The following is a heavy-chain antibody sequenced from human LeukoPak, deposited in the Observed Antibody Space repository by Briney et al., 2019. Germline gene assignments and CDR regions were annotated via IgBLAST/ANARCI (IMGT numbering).Heavy chain of an antibody. V-gene: IGHV3-74*01. CDR3: ARENYSDSRSLDI. J-gene: IGHJ3*02. D-gene: IGHD3-22*01. CDR1: GFTFSSYW. Sequence: GGSLRLSCAVSGFTFSSYWMLWVRQTPGKGLVWVSRIDRDGNITSYADSVKGRFTISRDNAKNTLYLQMNSLRAEDTAVYYCARENYSDSRSLDIWGQGTMVTVSS. CDR2: IDRDGNIT.